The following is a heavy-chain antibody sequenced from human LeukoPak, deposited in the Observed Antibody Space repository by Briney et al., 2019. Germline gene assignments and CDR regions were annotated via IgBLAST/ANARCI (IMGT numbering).Heavy chain of an antibody. CDR1: GFTFSSYW. J-gene: IGHJ4*02. CDR2: INSDGSST. Sequence: GGSLRLSCAASGFTFSSYWMHWVRHAPGKGLVWVSRINSDGSSTNYADSVKGRFTISRDNAKNTLYLQMNSLRAEDTAVYYCARDDYYYDSSGYHYAYYFDYWGQGTLVTVSS. V-gene: IGHV3-74*01. D-gene: IGHD3-22*01. CDR3: ARDDYYYDSSGYHYAYYFDY.